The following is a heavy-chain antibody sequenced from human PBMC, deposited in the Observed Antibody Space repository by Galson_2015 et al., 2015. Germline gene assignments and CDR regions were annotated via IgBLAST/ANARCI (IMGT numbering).Heavy chain of an antibody. D-gene: IGHD4-17*01. CDR3: ARDGVGDYGVFDI. J-gene: IGHJ3*02. V-gene: IGHV1-18*01. Sequence: VSCKASGYTFSNYGISWVRQAPGQGLEWMGWITTYNGDTKYAQKLQGRVTMTTDTSTSTAYMELRSLRSDDTAVYYCARDGVGDYGVFDIWGQGTMVTVSS. CDR1: GYTFSNYG. CDR2: ITTYNGDT.